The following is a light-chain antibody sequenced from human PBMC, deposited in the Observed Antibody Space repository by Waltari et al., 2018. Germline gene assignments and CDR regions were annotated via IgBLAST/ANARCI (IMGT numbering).Light chain of an antibody. CDR3: QQYENLPRT. Sequence: DVQMTQSPSSLSASVGDRVTVTCQVSQDITNYLNWYQQKPGKAPKLLIYDASTLETGVALRFSGSGSGTDFTLTISDLQPEDIATYYCQQYENLPRTFGQGTKLEIK. J-gene: IGKJ2*01. CDR2: DAS. CDR1: QDITNY. V-gene: IGKV1-33*01.